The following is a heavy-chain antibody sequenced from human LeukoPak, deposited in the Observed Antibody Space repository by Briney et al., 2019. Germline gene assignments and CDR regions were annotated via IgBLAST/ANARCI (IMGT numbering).Heavy chain of an antibody. Sequence: PSETLSLTCAFYGGSFSGYYWSWLRQPPGKGLDGIGEINHSGSTNYNPSLKSRGTISVDTSKNQYSLKLSSVTAADTAVYYCARAWYSSSWLDYWGQGTLVTVSS. CDR3: ARAWYSSSWLDY. D-gene: IGHD6-13*01. V-gene: IGHV4-34*01. J-gene: IGHJ4*02. CDR1: GGSFSGYY. CDR2: INHSGST.